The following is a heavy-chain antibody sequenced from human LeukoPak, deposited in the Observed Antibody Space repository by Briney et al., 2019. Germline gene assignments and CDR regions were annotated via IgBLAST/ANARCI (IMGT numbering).Heavy chain of an antibody. D-gene: IGHD3-9*01. V-gene: IGHV3-23*01. Sequence: GGSLRLSCAASGFTFTSHTMSWVRQAPEKGLEWVSALGSSGVTTFYADSVKGRFTISRDNSKNTLYLQMNSLRVDDTGVYYCTKYLDGAWTKPNDHWGQGTLVTVSS. J-gene: IGHJ4*02. CDR3: TKYLDGAWTKPNDH. CDR2: LGSSGVTT. CDR1: GFTFTSHT.